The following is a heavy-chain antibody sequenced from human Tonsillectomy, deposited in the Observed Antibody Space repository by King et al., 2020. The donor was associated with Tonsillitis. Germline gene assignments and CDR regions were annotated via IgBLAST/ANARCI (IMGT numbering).Heavy chain of an antibody. CDR3: AREGYDSSGYYSYYFDY. CDR1: GFTFSSYT. V-gene: IGHV3-21*01. Sequence: VQLVESGGGLVKPGGSLRLSCAASGFTFSSYTMSWVRQAPGKGLEWVSSISSSSRYIFYADSVKGRFTISRDNAKNSLYLQMNSLRAEDTAVYYCAREGYDSSGYYSYYFDYWGQGTLVTVSS. J-gene: IGHJ4*02. D-gene: IGHD3-22*01. CDR2: ISSSSRYI.